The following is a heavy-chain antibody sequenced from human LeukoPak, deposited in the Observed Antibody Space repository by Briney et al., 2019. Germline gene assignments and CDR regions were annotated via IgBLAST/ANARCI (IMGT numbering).Heavy chain of an antibody. CDR1: GGSISSSSYY. J-gene: IGHJ4*02. CDR2: IYYSGST. V-gene: IGHV4-39*01. CDR3: ARPTDSSGYDY. Sequence: KPSETLSLTCTVSGGSISSSSYYWGWIRQPPGKGLEWIGSIYYSGSTYYNPSLKSRVTISVDTSKNQFSLKLSSVTAADTAVYYCARPTDSSGYDYWGQGTLVTVSS. D-gene: IGHD3-22*01.